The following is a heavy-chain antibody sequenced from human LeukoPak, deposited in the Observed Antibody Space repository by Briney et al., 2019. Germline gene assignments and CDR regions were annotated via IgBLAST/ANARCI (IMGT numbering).Heavy chain of an antibody. Sequence: GGSLRLSCAASGFTFSSYSMSWIRQAPGKGLEWVSYISSSGSTIYYADSVKGRFTISRDNAKNSLYLQMNSLRAEDTAVYYCARDWGVVAAGYYYYYGMDVWGQGTTVTVSS. J-gene: IGHJ6*02. CDR1: GFTFSSYS. D-gene: IGHD2-15*01. CDR2: ISSSGSTI. V-gene: IGHV3-48*04. CDR3: ARDWGVVAAGYYYYYGMDV.